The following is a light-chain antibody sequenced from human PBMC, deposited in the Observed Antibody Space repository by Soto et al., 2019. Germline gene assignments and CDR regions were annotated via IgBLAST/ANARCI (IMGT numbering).Light chain of an antibody. J-gene: IGKJ1*01. Sequence: DIVMTQSPDSLAVSLGERATINCKSSQSVLYCSNNKNYLAWYQQKPGQPPKLLIYWASTRESGVPDRFSGSSSGTDFTLTISSLQAEDVAVYYCQQYYSTRTFGQGTKVEIK. CDR2: WAS. CDR1: QSVLYCSNNKNY. CDR3: QQYYSTRT. V-gene: IGKV4-1*01.